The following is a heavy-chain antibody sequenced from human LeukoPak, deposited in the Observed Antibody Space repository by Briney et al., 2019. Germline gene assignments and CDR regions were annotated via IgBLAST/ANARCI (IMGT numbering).Heavy chain of an antibody. J-gene: IGHJ6*03. CDR3: ARTIFGMVIRYYYYYMDV. V-gene: IGHV3-48*01. Sequence: GGSLRLSCAASGFTFSSYSMTWVRQSPGKGLEWVSYISSSSTIYYADSVKGRFTISKDNAKNSLYLQMNSLRAEDTAVYYCARTIFGMVIRYYYYYMDVWGKGTTVTVSS. CDR1: GFTFSSYS. CDR2: ISSSSTI. D-gene: IGHD3-3*01.